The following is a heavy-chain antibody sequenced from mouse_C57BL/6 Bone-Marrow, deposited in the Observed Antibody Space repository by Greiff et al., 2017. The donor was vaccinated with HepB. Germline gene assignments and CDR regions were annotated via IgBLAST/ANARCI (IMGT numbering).Heavy chain of an antibody. CDR2: ISSGGSYT. CDR1: GFTFSSYC. CDR3: ARHPPDY. V-gene: IGHV5-6*02. Sequence: EVKLVESEGDLVKPGGSLKLSCAASGFTFSSYCMSWVRQTPDKRLEWVATISSGGSYTYYPDSVKGRFTISRDNAKNTLYLQMSSLKSEDTAMYYCARHPPDYWGQGTTLTVSS. J-gene: IGHJ2*01.